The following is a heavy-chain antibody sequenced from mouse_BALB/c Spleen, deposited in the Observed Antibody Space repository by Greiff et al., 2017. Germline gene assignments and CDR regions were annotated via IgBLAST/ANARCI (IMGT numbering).Heavy chain of an antibody. D-gene: IGHD1-1*01. CDR2: IWSGGST. CDR1: GFSLTSYG. CDR3: ARGITTVDAY. V-gene: IGHV2-4-1*01. Sequence: QVQLQQSGPGLVQPSQSLSITCTVSGFSLTSYGVHWVRQSPGKGLEWLGVIWSGGSTDYNAAFISRLSISKDNSKSQVFFKMNSLQADDTAIYYCARGITTVDAYWGQGTLVTVSA. J-gene: IGHJ3*01.